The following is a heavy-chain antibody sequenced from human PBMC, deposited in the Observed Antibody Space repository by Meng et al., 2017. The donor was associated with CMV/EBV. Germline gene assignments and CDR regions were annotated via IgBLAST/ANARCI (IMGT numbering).Heavy chain of an antibody. Sequence: GESLKISCAASGFTFSSYWMSWVRQAPGKGLEWVANIKQDGSEKYYVDSVKGRFTISRDNAKNSLYLQMNSLRAEDTAVYYCAKRGGYCSSTSCQYYYGMDVWGQGTTVTVSS. J-gene: IGHJ6*02. V-gene: IGHV3-7*01. CDR3: AKRGGYCSSTSCQYYYGMDV. D-gene: IGHD2-2*01. CDR1: GFTFSSYW. CDR2: IKQDGSEK.